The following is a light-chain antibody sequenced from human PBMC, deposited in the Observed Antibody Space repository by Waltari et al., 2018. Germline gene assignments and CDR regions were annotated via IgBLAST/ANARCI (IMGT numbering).Light chain of an antibody. V-gene: IGKV4-1*01. CDR1: QTILYNSNNKNY. CDR2: WAS. J-gene: IGKJ4*01. CDR3: QQYFTTLT. Sequence: DIVMTQSPDSLAVSLGERASFNCTSSQTILYNSNNKNYLAWYQQKPGQPPKLLIYWASTRQSGVPDRFSGSGSGTDFTLTISSLQAGDVAVYYCQQYFTTLTFGGGTKVEIK.